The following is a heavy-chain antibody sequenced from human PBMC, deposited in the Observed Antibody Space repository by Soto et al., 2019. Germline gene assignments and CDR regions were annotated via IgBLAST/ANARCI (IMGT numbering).Heavy chain of an antibody. D-gene: IGHD3-16*02. J-gene: IGHJ4*02. V-gene: IGHV1-8*01. CDR2: MNPNSGNT. Sequence: ASVKVSCKASGYTFTSYDINWVRQATGQGLEWMGWMNPNSGNTGYAQRFQGRVTMTRNTSISTAYMELSSLRSEDTAVYYCARGAYDYIWGSYRPADYFDYWGQGTLVTVPQ. CDR3: ARGAYDYIWGSYRPADYFDY. CDR1: GYTFTSYD.